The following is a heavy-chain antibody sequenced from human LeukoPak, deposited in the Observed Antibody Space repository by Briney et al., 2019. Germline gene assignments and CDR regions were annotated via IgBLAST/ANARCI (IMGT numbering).Heavy chain of an antibody. J-gene: IGHJ4*02. D-gene: IGHD3-10*01. CDR2: IYHSGSP. V-gene: IGHV4-4*02. CDR1: GGSISSNNW. CDR3: ARGVIDGDYLDF. Sequence: SETLSLTCAVSGGSISSNNWWGWVRQPPGKGLEWIGEIYHSGSPNYNPSLKSRVTISVDTSKNQFSLKLSSVTAADTAVYYCARGVIDGDYLDFWGQGTLVTVSS.